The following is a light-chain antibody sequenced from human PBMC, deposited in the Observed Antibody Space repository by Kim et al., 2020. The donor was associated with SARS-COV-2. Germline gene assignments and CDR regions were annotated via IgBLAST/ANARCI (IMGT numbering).Light chain of an antibody. V-gene: IGLV6-57*02. CDR3: QSYDSSNAWV. J-gene: IGLJ3*02. CDR1: SGSIASNY. CDR2: EDN. Sequence: KTVTISCTGSSGSIASNYVQWYQQRPGSAPTTVIYEDNQRPSGVPDRFSGSIDSSSNSASLTISGLKTEDEADYYCQSYDSSNAWVFGGGTKLTVL.